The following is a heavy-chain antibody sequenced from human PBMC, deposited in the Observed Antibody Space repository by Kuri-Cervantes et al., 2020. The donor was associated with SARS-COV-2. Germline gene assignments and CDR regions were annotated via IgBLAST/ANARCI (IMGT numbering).Heavy chain of an antibody. V-gene: IGHV3-7*05. CDR3: AKDGSTSGCYAY. D-gene: IGHD1-26*01. J-gene: IGHJ4*02. CDR2: IKFDGSDK. Sequence: GESLKISCAASGFTFANYYMSWVRQSPGKGLEWVANIKFDGSDKYYVDSVRGRFTISRDNAKNSLFLQLNSLTAADTAVYYCAKDGSTSGCYAYWGQGTLVTVSS. CDR1: GFTFANYY.